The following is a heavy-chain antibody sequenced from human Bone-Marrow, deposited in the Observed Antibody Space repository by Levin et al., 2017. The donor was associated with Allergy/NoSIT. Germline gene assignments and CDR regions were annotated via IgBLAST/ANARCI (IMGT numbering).Heavy chain of an antibody. D-gene: IGHD4/OR15-4a*01. J-gene: IGHJ4*02. CDR3: AKESTIRAAHELDY. CDR1: GFTFSDYG. V-gene: IGHV3-30*18. Sequence: LSLTCAASGFTFSDYGMQWVRQAPGKGLEWVAVISHEASVKYYVDSVKGRFTISRDNSRNTLDLQMDSLRPEDTAVYYCAKESTIRAAHELDYGGQETLVTVS. CDR2: ISHEASVK.